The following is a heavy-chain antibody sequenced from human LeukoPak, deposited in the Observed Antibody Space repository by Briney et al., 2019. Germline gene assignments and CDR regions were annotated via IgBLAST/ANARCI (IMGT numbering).Heavy chain of an antibody. CDR1: GFPFSTSR. J-gene: IGHJ4*02. V-gene: IGHV3-7*01. CDR3: AREDSYYYGSGSYPFDY. Sequence: GGSLRLSCAASGFPFSTSRMTWVRQAPGKGLEWVANINQYGSEKYSVDSVKGRFIISRDDDKNSLYVQMNSLRAADTAINYCAREDSYYYGSGSYPFDYWSQGTLVTVSS. D-gene: IGHD3-10*01. CDR2: INQYGSEK.